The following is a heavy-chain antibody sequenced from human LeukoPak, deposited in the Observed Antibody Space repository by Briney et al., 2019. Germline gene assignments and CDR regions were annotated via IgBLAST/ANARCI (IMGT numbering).Heavy chain of an antibody. CDR3: AREALGYCGGGNCYRFDK. V-gene: IGHV4-31*03. Sequence: SETLSLTCSVSGGSISRGGYYWNWIRQHPGKGLEWIGYIYYSGSTYHNPSLKSRVTIPLDTSKNQFSLTLNSVTAADTAVYYCAREALGYCGGGNCYRFDKWGQGTLVAVSS. CDR2: IYYSGST. D-gene: IGHD2-15*01. CDR1: GGSISRGGYY. J-gene: IGHJ4*02.